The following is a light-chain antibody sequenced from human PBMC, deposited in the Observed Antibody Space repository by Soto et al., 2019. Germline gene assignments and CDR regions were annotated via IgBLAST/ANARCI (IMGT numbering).Light chain of an antibody. V-gene: IGKV3-15*01. J-gene: IGKJ1*01. Sequence: VMTQSPATLSVSPGERATLSCRASQNLRSSLAWYQQKPGQAPRLLIYGASTRATGIPARFSGSGSGTEFTLTISSLQSEDFAVYFCQQYNIWPQTFGQGTKVHI. CDR2: GAS. CDR1: QNLRSS. CDR3: QQYNIWPQT.